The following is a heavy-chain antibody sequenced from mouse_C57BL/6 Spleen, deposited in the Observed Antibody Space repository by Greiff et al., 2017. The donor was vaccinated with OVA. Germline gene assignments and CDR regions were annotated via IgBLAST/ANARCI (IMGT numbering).Heavy chain of an antibody. D-gene: IGHD1-1*01. CDR2: IYPGSGST. CDR1: GYTFTSYW. Sequence: VQLQQSGAELVKPGASVKMSCKASGYTFTSYWITWVKQRPGQGLEWIGDIYPGSGSTNYNEKFKSKATLTVDTSSSTAYMQLSSLTSEDSAVYYCARLDAYSTTVERGFAYWGQGTLVTVSA. V-gene: IGHV1-55*01. J-gene: IGHJ3*01. CDR3: ARLDAYSTTVERGFAY.